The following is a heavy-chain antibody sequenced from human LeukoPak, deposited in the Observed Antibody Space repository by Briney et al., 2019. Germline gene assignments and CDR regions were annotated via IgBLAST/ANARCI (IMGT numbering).Heavy chain of an antibody. D-gene: IGHD5-18*01. V-gene: IGHV3-23*01. CDR2: ISGSGGST. CDR1: GFTFSSYA. Sequence: GGSLRLSCAASGFTFSSYAMSWVRQAPGKGLEWVSAISGSGGSTYYADSVKGRFTISRDNSKNTLYLQMNSLRAEDTAVYYCAKSPSTWIRVNYYYYMDVWGKGTTVTVSS. J-gene: IGHJ6*03. CDR3: AKSPSTWIRVNYYYYMDV.